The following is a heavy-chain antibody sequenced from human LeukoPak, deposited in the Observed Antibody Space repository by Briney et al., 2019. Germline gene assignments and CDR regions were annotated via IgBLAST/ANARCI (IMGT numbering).Heavy chain of an antibody. Sequence: PSETLSLTCTVSGGSISSGSYYWSWIRQPPEKGLEWIGYIYYSGSTNYNPSLKSRVAISVDTSKNQFSLKLTSVTAADTAVYYCARETEKQWQYWGQGTTVSVSS. CDR1: GGSISSGSYY. D-gene: IGHD6-19*01. J-gene: IGHJ3*01. CDR3: ARETEKQWQY. CDR2: IYYSGST. V-gene: IGHV4-61*01.